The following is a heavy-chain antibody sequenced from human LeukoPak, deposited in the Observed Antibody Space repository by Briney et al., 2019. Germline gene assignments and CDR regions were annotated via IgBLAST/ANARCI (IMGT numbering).Heavy chain of an antibody. CDR1: GGSISSSSYY. CDR2: IYYSGST. V-gene: IGHV4-39*01. D-gene: IGHD3-10*01. Sequence: SETLSLTCTVSGGSISSSSYYWGWIRQPPGKGLEWIGSIYYSGSTYYNPSLKSRVTISVDTSKNQFSLKLSSVTAADTAVYYCARHFASGSVDIWGQGTMVTVSS. CDR3: ARHFASGSVDI. J-gene: IGHJ3*02.